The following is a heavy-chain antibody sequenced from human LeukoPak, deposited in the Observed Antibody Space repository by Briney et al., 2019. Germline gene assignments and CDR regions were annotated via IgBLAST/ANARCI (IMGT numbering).Heavy chain of an antibody. D-gene: IGHD3-3*01. CDR2: INPNIGGT. CDR3: ARGSEYYDFRSGYYTWFDP. J-gene: IGHJ5*02. Sequence: ASVRVSCKASGYTFTGYYIHWVRQAPGQGLEWMGWINPNIGGTSFAQKFHGRVTMTRDTSITTAYMELTRLRSDDTAVYYCARGSEYYDFRSGYYTWFDPWGQGTLVIVSS. CDR1: GYTFTGYY. V-gene: IGHV1-2*02.